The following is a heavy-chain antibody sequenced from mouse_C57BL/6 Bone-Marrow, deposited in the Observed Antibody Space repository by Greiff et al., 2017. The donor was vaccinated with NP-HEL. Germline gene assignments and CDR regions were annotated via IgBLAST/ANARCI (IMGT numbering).Heavy chain of an antibody. Sequence: EVKLQESGGGLVQPGGSLKLSCAASGFTFSDYYMYWVRQTPEKRLEWVAYISNGGGSTYYPDTVKGRFTISRDNAKNTLYLQMSRLKSEDAAMYYCARQGNYYGSSHWYFDVWGTGTTVTVSS. V-gene: IGHV5-12*01. CDR1: GFTFSDYY. CDR3: ARQGNYYGSSHWYFDV. D-gene: IGHD1-1*01. CDR2: ISNGGGST. J-gene: IGHJ1*03.